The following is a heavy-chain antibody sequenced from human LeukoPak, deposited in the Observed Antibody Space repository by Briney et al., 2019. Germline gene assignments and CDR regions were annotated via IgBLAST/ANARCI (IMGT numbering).Heavy chain of an antibody. CDR2: INPSGGDT. D-gene: IGHD2-2*01. V-gene: IGHV1-46*01. CDR1: GYTFTSYY. J-gene: IGHJ6*02. Sequence: ASVTVSCQPSGYTFTSYYMHWVRQAPGQGLEWMGIINPSGGDTSYAQKFQGRVTTTRDPSTSTVYMEVVSLRPEDTAVYYCARGCRVVPGVHNVGMTSYYNGMDVWGQGTTVTVSS. CDR3: ARGCRVVPGVHNVGMTSYYNGMDV.